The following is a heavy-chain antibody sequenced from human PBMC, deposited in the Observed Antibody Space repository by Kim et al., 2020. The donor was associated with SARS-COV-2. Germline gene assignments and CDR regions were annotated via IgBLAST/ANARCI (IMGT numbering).Heavy chain of an antibody. Sequence: ASVKVSCKASGYTFTSYDINWVRQATGQGLEWMGWMNPNSGNTGYAQKFQGRVTMTRNTSISTAYMELSSLRSEDTAVYDCARADYGDYDDAFDIWGQGTMVTVSS. D-gene: IGHD4-17*01. V-gene: IGHV1-8*01. CDR2: MNPNSGNT. J-gene: IGHJ3*02. CDR3: ARADYGDYDDAFDI. CDR1: GYTFTSYD.